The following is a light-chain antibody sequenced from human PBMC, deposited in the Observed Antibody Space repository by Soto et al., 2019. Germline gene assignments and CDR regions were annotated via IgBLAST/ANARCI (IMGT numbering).Light chain of an antibody. CDR3: QQYSNWPRT. CDR1: QSVSSN. V-gene: IGKV3-15*01. CDR2: GAS. Sequence: EIVMTQSPATLSVSPGERATLSCRASQSVSSNLAWYQQKPGQAPRPLIFGASTRATGIPARFSGSGSGTEFTLTISSLQSEDFAVYYCQQYSNWPRTFGHGTKVDIK. J-gene: IGKJ1*01.